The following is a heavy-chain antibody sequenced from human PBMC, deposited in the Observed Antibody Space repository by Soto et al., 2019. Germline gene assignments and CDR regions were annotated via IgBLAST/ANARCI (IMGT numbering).Heavy chain of an antibody. Sequence: QVQLLQSGAEVKKPGASVKVSCKASGYTFTNYGITWVRQAPGQGLEWMGWISAYNGDTHYTQRLQGRVTMTTDTSTSTAYMELRGLRSDDTAVYYCARVRQLGGYFYYYIDVWGKGTTVTVSS. J-gene: IGHJ6*03. CDR3: ARVRQLGGYFYYYIDV. D-gene: IGHD6-6*01. V-gene: IGHV1-18*01. CDR2: ISAYNGDT. CDR1: GYTFTNYG.